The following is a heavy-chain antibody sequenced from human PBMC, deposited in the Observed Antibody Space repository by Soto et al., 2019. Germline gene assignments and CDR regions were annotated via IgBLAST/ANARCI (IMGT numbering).Heavy chain of an antibody. Sequence: ASVKVSCKASGYTFTSYGISWVRQAPGQGLEWMGWISAYNGNTNYAQKLQGRVTMTTVTSTSTAYMELRSLRFDVTAVYYCARGGSLYWYFDLWGRGTLVTVSS. D-gene: IGHD1-26*01. CDR1: GYTFTSYG. CDR2: ISAYNGNT. J-gene: IGHJ2*01. CDR3: ARGGSLYWYFDL. V-gene: IGHV1-18*01.